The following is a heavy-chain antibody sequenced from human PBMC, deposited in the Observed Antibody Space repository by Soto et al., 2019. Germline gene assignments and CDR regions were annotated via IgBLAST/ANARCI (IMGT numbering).Heavy chain of an antibody. V-gene: IGHV4-59*01. J-gene: IGHJ4*02. Sequence: QVQLQESGPGLVKPSETLSLTCTVSGGSISSYYWSWIRQPPGKGLEWIGYIYYSGSTNYNPSLKSRVTISVDTSKNQFSLKLSSVTAADTAVYYCARDSRIAVAGRGLDYWGQGTLVTVSS. CDR1: GGSISSYY. D-gene: IGHD6-19*01. CDR3: ARDSRIAVAGRGLDY. CDR2: IYYSGST.